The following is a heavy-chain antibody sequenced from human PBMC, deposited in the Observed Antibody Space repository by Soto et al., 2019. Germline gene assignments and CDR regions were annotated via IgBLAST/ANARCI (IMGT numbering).Heavy chain of an antibody. J-gene: IGHJ4*02. CDR2: IYYSGST. CDR3: AREGGIVGATAADY. V-gene: IGHV4-31*03. D-gene: IGHD1-26*01. CDR1: GGSISSGGYY. Sequence: QVQLQESGPGLVKPSQTLSLTCTVSGGSISSGGYYWSWIRQHPGKGLEWIGYIYYSGSTYYNPSRKSRVTISVDTSKTQFSLKLSSVTAADTAVYYCAREGGIVGATAADYWGQGTLVTVSS.